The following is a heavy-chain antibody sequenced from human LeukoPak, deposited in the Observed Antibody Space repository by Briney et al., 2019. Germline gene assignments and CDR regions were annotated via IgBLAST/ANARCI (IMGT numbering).Heavy chain of an antibody. CDR3: ASQGAMYYDILTGYYTLDAFDI. CDR2: TYYRSKWYN. V-gene: IGHV6-1*01. J-gene: IGHJ3*02. Sequence: SPTLSLTFAISGDSVSSNSAAWNWIRQSPSRGLEWLGSTYYRSKWYNDYALSGKSLITINPYTSQNQFSLQLNSVTPEDTAVYYCASQGAMYYDILTGYYTLDAFDIWGQGTMVTVSS. D-gene: IGHD3-9*01. CDR1: GDSVSSNSAA.